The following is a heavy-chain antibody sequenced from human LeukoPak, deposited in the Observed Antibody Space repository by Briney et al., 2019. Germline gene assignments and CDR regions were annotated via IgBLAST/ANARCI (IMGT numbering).Heavy chain of an antibody. J-gene: IGHJ3*02. CDR2: IIPIFGTA. CDR3: ASITPARELDAFDI. CDR1: GGTFSSYA. D-gene: IGHD1-14*01. V-gene: IGHV1-69*05. Sequence: ASVKVSCKASGGTFSSYAISWVRQAPGQGLEWMGGIIPIFGTANYAQKFQGRVTITTDESTSTAYMELSSLRSEDTAVYYCASITPARELDAFDIWGQGTMVTVSS.